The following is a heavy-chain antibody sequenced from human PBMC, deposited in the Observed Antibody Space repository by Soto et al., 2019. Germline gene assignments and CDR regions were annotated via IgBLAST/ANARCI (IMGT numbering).Heavy chain of an antibody. CDR3: AKGSITIFGVVITTLTYYYYGMDV. Sequence: GGSLRLSCAASGFTFSSYAMSWVRQAPGKGLEWVSAISGSGGSTYYADSVKGRFTISRDNSKNTLYLQMNSLGAEDTAVYYCAKGSITIFGVVITTLTYYYYGMDVWGQGTTVTVSS. V-gene: IGHV3-23*01. J-gene: IGHJ6*02. CDR2: ISGSGGST. CDR1: GFTFSSYA. D-gene: IGHD3-3*01.